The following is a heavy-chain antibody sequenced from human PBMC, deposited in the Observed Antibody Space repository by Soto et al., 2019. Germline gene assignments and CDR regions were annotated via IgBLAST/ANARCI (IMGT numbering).Heavy chain of an antibody. D-gene: IGHD1-26*01. Sequence: ASVKVSCKASGYTFTSYSIVWVRQAPGQGLEWMGWINVYNGNTKYAQKFQGRVTMTTDTSTSTVYMELRSLTSDDTAVYYCARLTWEFDTRSPLDYWGQGTLVTVSS. J-gene: IGHJ4*02. CDR3: ARLTWEFDTRSPLDY. CDR1: GYTFTSYS. CDR2: INVYNGNT. V-gene: IGHV1-18*01.